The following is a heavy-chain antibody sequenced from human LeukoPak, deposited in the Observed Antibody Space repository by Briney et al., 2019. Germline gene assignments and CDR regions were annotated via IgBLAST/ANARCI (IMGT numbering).Heavy chain of an antibody. J-gene: IGHJ4*02. D-gene: IGHD6-19*01. Sequence: ASVKVSCEASGYTFTSYGISWVRQAPGQGLEWMGWISAYNGNTNYAQKLQGRVTMTTDTSTSTAYMELRSLRSDDTAVYYCARWAPGLAVAGYFDYWGQGTLVTVSS. V-gene: IGHV1-18*01. CDR2: ISAYNGNT. CDR1: GYTFTSYG. CDR3: ARWAPGLAVAGYFDY.